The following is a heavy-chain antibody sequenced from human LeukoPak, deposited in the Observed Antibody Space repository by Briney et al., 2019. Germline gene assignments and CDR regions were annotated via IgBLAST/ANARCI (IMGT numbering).Heavy chain of an antibody. CDR2: ISAYNGNT. J-gene: IGHJ6*03. CDR1: GYTLTSYG. D-gene: IGHD3-10*01. CDR3: AREVGVRGKRFMDV. V-gene: IGHV1-18*01. Sequence: ASVKVSCKASGYTLTSYGISWVRQAPGQGLEWMGWISAYNGNTNYAQKLQGRVTMTTDTSTSTAYMELRSLRSDDTAVYYCAREVGVRGKRFMDVWGKGTTVTVSS.